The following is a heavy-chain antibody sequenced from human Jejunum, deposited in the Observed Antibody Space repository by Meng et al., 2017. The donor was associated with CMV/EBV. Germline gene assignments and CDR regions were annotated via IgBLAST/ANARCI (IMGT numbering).Heavy chain of an antibody. CDR1: A. CDR2: FGGSAGGL. Sequence: AMSWGRRGAGEGLVWVLAFGGSAGGLYFADPVKGRFPISRDDSKNARYLQMSSLRAEDTAVYYGAKGSGEFYSAFDMWGQGTVVTVSS. V-gene: IGHV3-23*01. J-gene: IGHJ3*02. CDR3: AKGSGEFYSAFDM. D-gene: IGHD3-16*01.